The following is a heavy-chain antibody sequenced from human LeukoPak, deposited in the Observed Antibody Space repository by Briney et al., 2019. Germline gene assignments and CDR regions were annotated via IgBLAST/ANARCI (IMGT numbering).Heavy chain of an antibody. CDR1: GGSISSYY. CDR3: ARDSGYSSSWYDGLDY. Sequence: PSETLSLTCTVSGGSISSYYWSWIRQPPGKGLEWIGYIYYSGSTNYNPSLKSRVTISVDTSKNQSSLKLSSVTAADTAVCYCARDSGYSSSWYDGLDYWGQGTLVTVSS. J-gene: IGHJ4*02. V-gene: IGHV4-59*01. CDR2: IYYSGST. D-gene: IGHD6-13*01.